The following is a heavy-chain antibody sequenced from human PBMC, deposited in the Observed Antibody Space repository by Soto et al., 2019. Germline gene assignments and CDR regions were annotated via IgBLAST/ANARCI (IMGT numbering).Heavy chain of an antibody. CDR1: GGSFSGYY. Sequence: SETLSLTCAVYGGSFSGYYWSWLRQPPGKGLEWIGYIYNIIGSTSYNPSLRSRVTMSIDTSQEQFSLRLSSVTATDTAVYYCARSTQKVNKYAPATLLDYWGQGILVTVSS. CDR2: IYNIIGST. CDR3: ARSTQKVNKYAPATLLDY. J-gene: IGHJ4*02. V-gene: IGHV4-59*08. D-gene: IGHD2-8*01.